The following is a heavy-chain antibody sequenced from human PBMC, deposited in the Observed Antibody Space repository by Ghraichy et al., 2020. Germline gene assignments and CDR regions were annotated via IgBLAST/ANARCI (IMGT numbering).Heavy chain of an antibody. CDR2: INEDGGVT. J-gene: IGHJ3*01. V-gene: IGHV3-74*01. Sequence: GGSLRLSCAASGFTLSSNWMHGVRQAPGTGLEWVSDINEDGGVTRYADSVKGRFTISRDNAKNTLYLQMNSLRVADTAVYYCTRDLLWVGALDVWGQGTMVTVSS. CDR3: TRDLLWVGALDV. D-gene: IGHD3-16*01. CDR1: GFTLSSNW.